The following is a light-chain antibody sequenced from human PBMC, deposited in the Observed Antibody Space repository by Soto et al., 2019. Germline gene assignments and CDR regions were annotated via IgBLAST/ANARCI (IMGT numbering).Light chain of an antibody. CDR1: SSDVGGYNY. CDR3: SSYTTSNTRQIV. Sequence: QSALTQPASVSGSPGQSITISCTGTSSDVGGYNYVSWYQQHPGKAPKFMIYDVSNRPSGVSNRFSGSKSGNTASLTISGLQAEDDADYYCSSYTTSNTRQIVFGTGTKSPS. CDR2: DVS. V-gene: IGLV2-14*01. J-gene: IGLJ1*01.